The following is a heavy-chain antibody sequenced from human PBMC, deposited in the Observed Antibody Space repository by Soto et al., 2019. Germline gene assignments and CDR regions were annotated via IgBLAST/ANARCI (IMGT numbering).Heavy chain of an antibody. CDR1: GYTFTSYA. D-gene: IGHD2-15*01. CDR3: AIGTCSGDSCSAFYFDY. J-gene: IGHJ4*02. CDR2: INAANGNT. V-gene: IGHV1-3*01. Sequence: QVQLVQSGAEVKKPGASVKVSCKASGYTFTSYAMHWVRQAPGQRLEWMGWINAANGNTKYSQKFQGRVTITRDTSARTAYMELGSLRSEDTAVYYCAIGTCSGDSCSAFYFDYWGQGTLVTVSS.